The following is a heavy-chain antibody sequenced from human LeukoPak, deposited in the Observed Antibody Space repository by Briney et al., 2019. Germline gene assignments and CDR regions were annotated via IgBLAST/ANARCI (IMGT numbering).Heavy chain of an antibody. Sequence: GGSLTLSCAGSGFTFSNSAIHWVRLAPGKGLEWVAFISHDGANKYFSHSVDGRFTVSRLNSQNTAYLQMSNLRPEDTAIYYCASEDVDTGDFWGQGTLFTVSS. D-gene: IGHD5-18*01. CDR3: ASEDVDTGDF. CDR1: GFTFSNSA. CDR2: ISHDGANK. J-gene: IGHJ4*02. V-gene: IGHV3-30*04.